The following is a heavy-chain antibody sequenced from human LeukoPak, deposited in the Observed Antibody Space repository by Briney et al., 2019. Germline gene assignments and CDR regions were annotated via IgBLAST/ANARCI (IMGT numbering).Heavy chain of an antibody. V-gene: IGHV3-9*03. CDR2: ISWNSGSI. CDR1: GFTFDDYA. J-gene: IGHJ3*02. CDR3: AKGGGSYYVDAFDI. D-gene: IGHD1-26*01. Sequence: GRSLRLSCAASGFTFDDYAMHWVRQAPGKGLEWVSGISWNSGSIGYADPVKGRFTISRDNAKNSLYLQMNSLRAEDMALYYCAKGGGSYYVDAFDIWGQGTMVTVSS.